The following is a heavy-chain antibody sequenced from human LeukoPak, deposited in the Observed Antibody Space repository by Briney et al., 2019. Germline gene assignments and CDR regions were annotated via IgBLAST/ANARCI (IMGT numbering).Heavy chain of an antibody. Sequence: PGRSLRLSCAASGFTFSNYAMSWVRQAPGKGLEWVSVISTTGGSTDNANSVKGRFTISRDNSKSTLYLQMNSLRAEDTAVYYCAKKDCSTTSCYKAFDSWGQGTLVTVSS. V-gene: IGHV3-23*01. CDR3: AKKDCSTTSCYKAFDS. CDR2: ISTTGGST. J-gene: IGHJ4*02. D-gene: IGHD2-2*02. CDR1: GFTFSNYA.